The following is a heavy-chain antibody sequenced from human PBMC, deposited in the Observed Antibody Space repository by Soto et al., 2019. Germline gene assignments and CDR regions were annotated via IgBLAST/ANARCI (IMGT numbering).Heavy chain of an antibody. CDR1: GGSISSGGYY. CDR2: IYYSGST. V-gene: IGHV4-31*03. Sequence: SETLSLTCTVSGGSISSGGYYWSWIRQHPGKGLEWIGYIYYSGSTYYNPSLESRVIISVDTSKSQFSLKLSSVTAADTAVYYCARGFRFGELKVGYYYYGMDVWGQGTTVTVSS. J-gene: IGHJ6*02. D-gene: IGHD3-10*01. CDR3: ARGFRFGELKVGYYYYGMDV.